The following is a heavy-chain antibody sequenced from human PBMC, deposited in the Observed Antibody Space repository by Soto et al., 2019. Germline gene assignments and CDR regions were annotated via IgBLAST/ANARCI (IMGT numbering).Heavy chain of an antibody. CDR2: IYYSGST. CDR1: GGSISSGGYY. V-gene: IGHV4-31*03. Sequence: SETLSLTCTVSGGSISSGGYYWSWIRQHPWKGLEWIGYIYYSGSTYYNPSLKSRVTISVDTSKNQFSLKLSSVTAADTAVYYCARTKTYNWFDPWGQGXLVTVYS. J-gene: IGHJ5*02. CDR3: ARTKTYNWFDP. D-gene: IGHD2-8*01.